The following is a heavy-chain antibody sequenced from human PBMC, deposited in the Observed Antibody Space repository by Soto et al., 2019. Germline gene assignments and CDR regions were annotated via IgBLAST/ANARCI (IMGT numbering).Heavy chain of an antibody. CDR3: ARGGTDPTFYYGMDV. D-gene: IGHD1-1*01. J-gene: IGHJ6*02. CDR2: IIPIFGTA. V-gene: IGHV1-69*06. CDR1: GGTFSSYA. Sequence: VASVKVSCKASGGTFSSYAISWVRQAPGQGLEWMGGIIPIFGTANYAQKFQGRVTITADKSTSTAYMELSSLRSEDTAVYYCARGGTDPTFYYGMDVWGQGTTVTVSS.